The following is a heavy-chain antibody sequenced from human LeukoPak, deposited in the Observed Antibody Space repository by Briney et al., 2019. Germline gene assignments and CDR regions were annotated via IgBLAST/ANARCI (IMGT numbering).Heavy chain of an antibody. V-gene: IGHV3-74*01. CDR1: GFTLSNYW. Sequence: PGGSLRLSCAASGFTLSNYWMHWVRQAPGKGLVWVSRINSEGTTSYTDPVKGRFTISRDDAKNTLFLQMDSLGAEDTAVYYCARAVESNGRNALDYWGQGTLVTVSS. CDR2: INSEGTT. J-gene: IGHJ4*02. D-gene: IGHD4-23*01. CDR3: ARAVESNGRNALDY.